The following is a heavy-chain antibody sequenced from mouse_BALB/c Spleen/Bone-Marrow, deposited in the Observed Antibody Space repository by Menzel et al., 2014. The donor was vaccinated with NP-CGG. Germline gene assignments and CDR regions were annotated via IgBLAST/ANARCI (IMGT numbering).Heavy chain of an antibody. V-gene: IGHV5-6-3*01. CDR2: INSNGGST. CDR3: ARPYRYYFDY. D-gene: IGHD2-14*01. CDR1: GFTFSSYG. J-gene: IGHJ2*01. Sequence: EVQRVESGGGLVQPGGSLKLSCAASGFTFSSYGMSWVRQTPDKRLELVATINSNGGSTYYPDSVKGRFTISRDNAKNTLYPQMSSLKSEDTAMYYCARPYRYYFDYWGQGTTLTVSS.